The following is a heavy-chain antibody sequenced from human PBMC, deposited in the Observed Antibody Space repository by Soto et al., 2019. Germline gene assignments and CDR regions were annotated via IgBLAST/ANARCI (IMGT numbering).Heavy chain of an antibody. CDR2: ISSRGVTI. CDR1: GFTFGNYY. D-gene: IGHD6-19*01. CDR3: ARVTVSGWFVNGRDYFDH. V-gene: IGHV3-11*01. Sequence: QVQLVESGGALVRPGGSLRLSCNVSGFTFGNYYMSWIRQAPGKGLESISYISSRGVTIYYADSVKGRFTISRDNAKNSLFLQMDSLRAEDTAVYYCARVTVSGWFVNGRDYFDHWGQGTLVTVSS. J-gene: IGHJ4*02.